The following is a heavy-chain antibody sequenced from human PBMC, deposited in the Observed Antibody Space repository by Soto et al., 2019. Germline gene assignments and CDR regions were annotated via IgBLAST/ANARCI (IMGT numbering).Heavy chain of an antibody. CDR3: AHCAHCTYDSGEVTTSAEYFQH. CDR1: GFSLSTSGVG. V-gene: IGHV2-5*02. D-gene: IGHD3-10*01. CDR2: IYWDDDR. J-gene: IGHJ1*01. Sequence: QITLKESGPTLVKPTQTLTLTCTLSGFSLSTSGVGVGWIRQPPGKALEWLALIYWDDDRRYSPSLETRLTITKDTSKNQVVLTMTNMDPVDTATYYCAHCAHCTYDSGEVTTSAEYFQHWGQGTLVTVSS.